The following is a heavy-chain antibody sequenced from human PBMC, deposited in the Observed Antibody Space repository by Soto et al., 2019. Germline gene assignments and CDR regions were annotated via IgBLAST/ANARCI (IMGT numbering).Heavy chain of an antibody. D-gene: IGHD3-10*01. CDR1: GGSIRSGDYF. J-gene: IGHJ5*02. V-gene: IGHV4-30-4*01. CDR3: ARGRVGSGSYLSTNWFDP. CDR2: IYHSGST. Sequence: LSLTCTVSGGSIRSGDYFWSWIRQAPGKGLEWIGYIYHSGSTHYNPSLKSRVTISVDMSKNQFSLKLSSVTAADTAVYYCARGRVGSGSYLSTNWFDPWRQGTLATVSS.